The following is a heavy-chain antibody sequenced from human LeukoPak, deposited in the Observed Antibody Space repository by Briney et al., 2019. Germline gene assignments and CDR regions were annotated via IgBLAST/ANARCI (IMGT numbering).Heavy chain of an antibody. CDR2: IYYSGST. V-gene: IGHV4-39*07. CDR3: ARAGDGYNYGNDY. J-gene: IGHJ4*02. D-gene: IGHD5-24*01. CDR1: GGSISSSSYY. Sequence: PSETLSLTCTVSGGSISSSSYYWGWIRQPPGKGLEWIGSIYYSGSTYYNPSLKSRVTISVDTSKNQFSLKLSSVTAADTAVYYCARAGDGYNYGNDYWGQGTLVTVSS.